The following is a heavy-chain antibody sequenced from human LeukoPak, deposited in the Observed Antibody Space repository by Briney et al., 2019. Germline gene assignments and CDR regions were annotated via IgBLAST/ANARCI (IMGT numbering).Heavy chain of an antibody. V-gene: IGHV4-39*07. CDR2: IYYSGST. CDR1: GGSISSSSYY. Sequence: SETLSLTCTVSGGSISSSSYYWGWIRQPPGKGLEWIGSIYYSGSTYYNPSLKSRVTISVDTSKNQFSLKLSSVTAADTAVYYCARDPIRGKDAFDIWGQGTQVTVS. CDR3: ARDPIRGKDAFDI. D-gene: IGHD3-10*01. J-gene: IGHJ3*02.